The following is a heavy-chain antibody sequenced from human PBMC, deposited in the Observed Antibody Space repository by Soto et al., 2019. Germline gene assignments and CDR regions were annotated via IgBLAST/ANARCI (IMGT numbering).Heavy chain of an antibody. J-gene: IGHJ6*02. CDR1: GFTFSNYP. CDR2: VSADGGTT. CDR3: ARGLIPYGLDV. D-gene: IGHD3-16*01. V-gene: IGHV3-64*02. Sequence: EVHLVASGEGLVQPGGSLRLSCAASGFTFSNYPMHWVRQAPGKGLEYVSAVSADGGTTFYADSVRGRFTMSRDNLKNTLYLEMRSLRVEDMAVYYCARGLIPYGLDVWGQGTTVTVS.